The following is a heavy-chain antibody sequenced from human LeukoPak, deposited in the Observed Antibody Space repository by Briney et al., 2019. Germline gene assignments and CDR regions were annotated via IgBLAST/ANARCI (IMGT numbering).Heavy chain of an antibody. CDR3: ARRVRYSSGWDYFDY. CDR2: IYYSGST. J-gene: IGHJ4*02. D-gene: IGHD6-19*01. CDR1: GGSISSYY. Sequence: SETLSLTCTVSGGSISSYYWSWIRQPPGKGLEWIGYIYYSGSTNYNPSLKSRVTISVDTSKNQFSLKLSSVTAADTAVYYCARRVRYSSGWDYFDYWGQGTLVTVSS. V-gene: IGHV4-59*08.